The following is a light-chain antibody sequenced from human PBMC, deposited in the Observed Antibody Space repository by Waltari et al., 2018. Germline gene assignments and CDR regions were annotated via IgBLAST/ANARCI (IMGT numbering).Light chain of an antibody. CDR2: GNS. J-gene: IGLJ2*01. V-gene: IGLV1-40*01. Sequence: QSVLTQPPSVPRAPGQRITITCTRTSPHIGAVYDVYRYQQLPGTAPKLLIYGNSNRPSGVPDRFSGSKSGTSASLAITGLQAEDEADYYCQSYDSSLSGGVFGGGTKLTVL. CDR3: QSYDSSLSGGV. CDR1: SPHIGAVYD.